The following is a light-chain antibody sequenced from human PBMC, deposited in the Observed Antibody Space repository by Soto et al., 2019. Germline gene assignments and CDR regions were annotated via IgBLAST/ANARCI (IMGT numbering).Light chain of an antibody. CDR1: TSNIGAGYD. J-gene: IGLJ2*01. Sequence: QSVLTQPPSVSGAPGQRGTISCTGSTSNIGAGYDVHWYQQLPGTAPKLLIYVNNNRPSGVPDRFSGSKSGTSASLAITGLRAEDEADYYCQSFDSSLSGSVFGGGTKLTVL. CDR3: QSFDSSLSGSV. V-gene: IGLV1-40*01. CDR2: VNN.